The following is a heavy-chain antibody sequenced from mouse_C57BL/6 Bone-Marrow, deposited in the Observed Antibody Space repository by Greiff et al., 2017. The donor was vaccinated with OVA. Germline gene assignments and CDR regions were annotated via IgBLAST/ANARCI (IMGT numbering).Heavy chain of an antibody. J-gene: IGHJ4*01. CDR1: GYTFTSYW. V-gene: IGHV1-55*01. D-gene: IGHD2-5*01. CDR3: ARTDSNQYYAMDY. CDR2: IYPGSGST. Sequence: QVQLQQPGAELVKPGASVKMSCKASGYTFTSYWITWVKQRPGQGLEWIGDIYPGSGSTNYNEKFKSKATLTVDTSSSTAYMQLSSLTSEDSAVYYCARTDSNQYYAMDYWGQGTSVTVSS.